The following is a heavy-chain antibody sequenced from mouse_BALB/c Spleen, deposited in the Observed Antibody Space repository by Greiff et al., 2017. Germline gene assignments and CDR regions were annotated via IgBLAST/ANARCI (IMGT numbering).Heavy chain of an antibody. CDR2: INPSNGRT. CDR3: ARLALTTATWAY. D-gene: IGHD1-2*01. Sequence: VQLQQSGAELVKPGASVKLSCKASGYTFTSYWMHWVKQRPGQGLEWIGEINPSNGRTNYNEKFKSKATLTVDKSSSTAYMQLSSLTSEDSAVYYCARLALTTATWAYWGQGTLVTVSA. J-gene: IGHJ3*01. V-gene: IGHV1S81*02. CDR1: GYTFTSYW.